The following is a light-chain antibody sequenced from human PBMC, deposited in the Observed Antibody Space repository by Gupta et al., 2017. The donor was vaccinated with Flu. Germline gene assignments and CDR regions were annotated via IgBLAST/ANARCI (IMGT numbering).Light chain of an antibody. Sequence: IVLTQTPPSLPVNPGEPASISCRSSQSLLHSNGYTYLHWYLQKPGQSTQLLIYRVSNHLAGVPDRFSGSGFGSDVTVKISCGEVEDVGLYYFSQSNQFPFNTFGPGTKVDIK. CDR1: QSLLHSNGYTY. CDR2: RVS. CDR3: SQSNQFPFNT. J-gene: IGKJ3*01. V-gene: IGKV2-18*01.